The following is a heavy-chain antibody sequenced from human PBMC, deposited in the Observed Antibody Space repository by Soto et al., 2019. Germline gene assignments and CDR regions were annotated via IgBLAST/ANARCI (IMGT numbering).Heavy chain of an antibody. CDR2: ISAYNGNT. J-gene: IGHJ4*02. D-gene: IGHD2-21*02. Sequence: RASVKVSCQASGYTFTSYGISWVRQAPGQGLEWMGWISAYNGNTNYAQKLQGRVTMTTDTSTSTAYMELRSLRSDDTAVYYSGSTYYNPSLKSRVTISVDTSKNQFSLKLSSVTAADTAVYYCARGHILHAPTRYCTNGVCYTVHFDYWGQGTLVTVSS. CDR1: GYTFTSYG. CDR3: GSTYYNPSLKSRVTISVDTSKNQFSLKLSSVTAADTAVYYCARGHILHAPTRYCTNGVCYTVHFDY. V-gene: IGHV1-18*01.